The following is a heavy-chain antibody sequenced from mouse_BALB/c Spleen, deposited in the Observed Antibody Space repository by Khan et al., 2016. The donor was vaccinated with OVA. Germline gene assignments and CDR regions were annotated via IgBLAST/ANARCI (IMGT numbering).Heavy chain of an antibody. J-gene: IGHJ4*01. CDR1: GYTFTEYT. CDR3: GRDAGRY. D-gene: IGHD3-3*01. Sequence: VRLQQSGPELVKPGASVKMSCKTSGYTFTEYTLHWVKQSHGKSLEWIGVINPNNGVTSYNQKFKGKATLTVDKSSSTAYMEFRSLTTEDSAVYCCGRDAGRYWGQGTSVTVSS. V-gene: IGHV1-22*01. CDR2: INPNNGVT.